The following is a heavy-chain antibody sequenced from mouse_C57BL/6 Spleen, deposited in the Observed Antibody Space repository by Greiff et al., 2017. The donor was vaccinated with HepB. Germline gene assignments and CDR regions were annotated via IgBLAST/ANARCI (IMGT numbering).Heavy chain of an antibody. V-gene: IGHV1-69*01. CDR1: GYTFTSYW. Sequence: VQLQQSGAELVMPGASVKLSCKASGYTFTSYWMHWVKQRPGQGLEWIGEIDPSDSYTNYNQKFKGKSTLTVDKSSSTAYMQLSSLTSEDSAVYYCAIWLLRSYYLDYWGQGTTLTVSS. CDR2: IDPSDSYT. J-gene: IGHJ2*01. D-gene: IGHD2-3*01. CDR3: AIWLLRSYYLDY.